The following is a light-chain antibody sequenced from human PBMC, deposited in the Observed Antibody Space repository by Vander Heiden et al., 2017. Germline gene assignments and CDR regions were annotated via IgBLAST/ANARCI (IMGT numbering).Light chain of an antibody. J-gene: IGLJ2*01. CDR3: GTWDSSLSVGV. Sequence: QSVLTQPPSVSAAPGQNITISCSGDSSRIGNNYVSLYQQPPGAAPRLLIYDNGKRPSGIPDRFSGPKSGTSATLGITGLQTGDEADYYCGTWDSSLSVGVFGGGTKLTVL. CDR2: DNG. V-gene: IGLV1-51*01. CDR1: SSRIGNNY.